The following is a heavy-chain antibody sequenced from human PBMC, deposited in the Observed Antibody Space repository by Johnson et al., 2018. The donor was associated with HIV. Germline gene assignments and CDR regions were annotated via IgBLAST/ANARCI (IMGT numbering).Heavy chain of an antibody. D-gene: IGHD6-19*01. Sequence: VQLVESGGGVVQPGRSLRLSCAASGFTFSSYAMHWVRQAPGKGLEWVAVISYDGSNKYYADSAKGRFTISRDNSKNTLYLQMNSLRAEDTALYYCARESRGSGWGIDAFDIWGQGTMVTVSS. CDR2: ISYDGSNK. CDR3: ARESRGSGWGIDAFDI. CDR1: GFTFSSYA. J-gene: IGHJ3*02. V-gene: IGHV3-30-3*01.